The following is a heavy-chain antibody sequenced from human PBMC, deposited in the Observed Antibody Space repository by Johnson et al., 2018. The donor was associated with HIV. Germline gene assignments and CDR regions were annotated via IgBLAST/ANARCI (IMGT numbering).Heavy chain of an antibody. Sequence: VQLVESGGGLVQPGGSLRLSCAASGFTFSSYDMHWVRQATGKGLELVSAIGTAGDTYYPGSVKGRFTISRDSFKNTLYLQMNILRVEDTAVYYCARLTTSADGGAFDIWGQVTMVTVSS. CDR2: IGTAGDT. CDR3: ARLTTSADGGAFDI. V-gene: IGHV3-13*01. D-gene: IGHD1-14*01. CDR1: GFTFSSYD. J-gene: IGHJ3*02.